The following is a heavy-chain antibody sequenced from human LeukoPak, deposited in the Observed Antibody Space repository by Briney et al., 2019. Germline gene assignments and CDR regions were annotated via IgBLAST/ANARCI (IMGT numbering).Heavy chain of an antibody. Sequence: GGSLRLSCAASGLTFSKYAMSWVRQAPGEGLEWVSAIIGSGGSTFYADSVKGRFTISRDNSKNTLSLQMDSLRAEDTAVYYCAKRDSSGQFYFDYWGQGTLVTVSS. CDR3: AKRDSSGQFYFDY. D-gene: IGHD3-22*01. CDR2: IIGSGGST. CDR1: GLTFSKYA. J-gene: IGHJ4*02. V-gene: IGHV3-23*01.